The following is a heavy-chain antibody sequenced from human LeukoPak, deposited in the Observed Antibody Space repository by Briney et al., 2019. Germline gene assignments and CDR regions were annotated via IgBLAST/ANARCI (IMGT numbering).Heavy chain of an antibody. D-gene: IGHD6-13*01. CDR1: GFTFSNYG. V-gene: IGHV3-30*02. Sequence: GGSLRLSCAASGFTFSNYGMHWVRQAPGKGLEWVAFIRYDGSKKYYADSVKGRFTLSRDNSKNTLYLQMNSLRTEDTAVYYCARYSSSWYAFAYWGQGTLVTVSS. J-gene: IGHJ4*02. CDR3: ARYSSSWYAFAY. CDR2: IRYDGSKK.